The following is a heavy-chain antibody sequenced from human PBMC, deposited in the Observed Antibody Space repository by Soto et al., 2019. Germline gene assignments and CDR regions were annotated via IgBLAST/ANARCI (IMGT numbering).Heavy chain of an antibody. CDR3: ARASAYSTPWSFDN. J-gene: IGHJ4*02. Sequence: ASVKVSCKASGYTFTGYYMHWVRQAPGQGLEWMGWINPNSGGTNYAQRFQDRVTLTRDTSLSTAYMELNSLRSDDTAVYYCARASAYSTPWSFDNWGQGTLVTVSS. CDR1: GYTFTGYY. CDR2: INPNSGGT. D-gene: IGHD6-13*01. V-gene: IGHV1-2*02.